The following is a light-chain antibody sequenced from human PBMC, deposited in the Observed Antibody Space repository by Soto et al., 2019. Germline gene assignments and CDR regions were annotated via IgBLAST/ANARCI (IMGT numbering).Light chain of an antibody. V-gene: IGKV3-11*01. Sequence: TQFQYNLSFSPAERATLSFRASQSVSSYLARYQQNPGQAPRLLISDASNRATGIPARFSGSGSGTDFTLTISRLETEDFAVYYCQQRSNWLTFGEGINVDI. CDR3: QQRSNWLT. CDR1: QSVSSY. CDR2: DAS. J-gene: IGKJ4*01.